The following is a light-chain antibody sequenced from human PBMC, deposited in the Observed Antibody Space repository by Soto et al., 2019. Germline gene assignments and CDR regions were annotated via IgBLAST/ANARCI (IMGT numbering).Light chain of an antibody. CDR2: GAS. Sequence: EMQLTQWSANLSLSPGERATLSCSASQSFSSYVACYQQKPGQAPRPLIYGASNSATGIPARLSGSGSGTDSTVTISSLEPEDVAVYSCLQRSIWPPFTFGPWTKVDIK. CDR3: LQRSIWPPFT. V-gene: IGKV3-11*01. CDR1: QSFSSY. J-gene: IGKJ3*01.